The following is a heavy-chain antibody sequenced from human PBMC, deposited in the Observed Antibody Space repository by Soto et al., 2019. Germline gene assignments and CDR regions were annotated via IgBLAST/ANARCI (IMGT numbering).Heavy chain of an antibody. CDR3: ARSIAVAGYYYYGMDV. D-gene: IGHD6-19*01. V-gene: IGHV1-69*13. J-gene: IGHJ6*02. CDR1: GGTFSSYA. Sequence: SVKVSCKASGGTFSSYAISWVRQAPGQGLERMGGIIPIFGTANYAQKFQGRVTITADESTSTAYMELSSLRSEDTAVYYCARSIAVAGYYYYGMDVWGQGTTVTVSS. CDR2: IIPIFGTA.